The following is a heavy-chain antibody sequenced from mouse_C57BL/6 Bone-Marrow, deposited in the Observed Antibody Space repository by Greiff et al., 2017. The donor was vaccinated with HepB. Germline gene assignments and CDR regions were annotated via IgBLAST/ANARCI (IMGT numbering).Heavy chain of an antibody. CDR1: GYTFTSYW. V-gene: IGHV1-64*01. Sequence: QVQLQQPGAELVKPGASVKLSCKASGYTFTSYWMHWVKQRPGQGLEWIGMIHPNSGSTNYNEKFKSKATLTVDKSSSTAYMQLHSLTSEDSAVYYCTRRGIYDYALYYWGQGTTLTVSS. D-gene: IGHD2-4*01. J-gene: IGHJ2*01. CDR3: TRRGIYDYALYY. CDR2: IHPNSGST.